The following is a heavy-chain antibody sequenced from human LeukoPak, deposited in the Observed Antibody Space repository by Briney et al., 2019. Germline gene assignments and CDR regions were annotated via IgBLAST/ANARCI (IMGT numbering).Heavy chain of an antibody. D-gene: IGHD5-18*01. CDR2: ISGSGGST. Sequence: GGSLRLSCAASGFTFSSYAMSWVRQAPGKGLEWVSAISGSGGSTYYADSVKGRFAISRDNSKNTLYLQMNSLRAEDTAVYYCAREGTAMVTRREYYFDYWGQGTLVTVSS. V-gene: IGHV3-23*01. CDR3: AREGTAMVTRREYYFDY. CDR1: GFTFSSYA. J-gene: IGHJ4*02.